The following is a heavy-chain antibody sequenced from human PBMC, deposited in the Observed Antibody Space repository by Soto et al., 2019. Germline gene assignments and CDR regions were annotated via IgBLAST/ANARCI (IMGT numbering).Heavy chain of an antibody. CDR2: LYYSGST. CDR1: GGSITSGGYY. J-gene: IGHJ5*02. CDR3: ARGLSPGIHYNWFEP. V-gene: IGHV4-31*01. Sequence: SETLSLTCTVSGGSITSGGYYWSWIRQQPGKGLEWIGFLYYSGSTHYNPSLKSLVTISIDTSKNQFSLKLTSVTAADTAVYFCARGLSPGIHYNWFEPWGQGTLVTVSS.